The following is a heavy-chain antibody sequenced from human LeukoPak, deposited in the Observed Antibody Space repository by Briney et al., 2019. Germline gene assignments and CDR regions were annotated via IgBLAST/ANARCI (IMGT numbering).Heavy chain of an antibody. CDR3: ARELRYFDWLLRRDYYYYYCMDA. CDR1: GFTFSSYA. Sequence: QSGGSLRLSCAASGFTFSSYAMHWVRQAPGKGLEWVAVISYDGSNKYYADSVKGRFTISRDNSKNTLYLQMNSLRAEDTAVYYCARELRYFDWLLRRDYYYYYCMDAWGRGTTVSVSS. J-gene: IGHJ6*02. CDR2: ISYDGSNK. D-gene: IGHD3-9*01. V-gene: IGHV3-30*04.